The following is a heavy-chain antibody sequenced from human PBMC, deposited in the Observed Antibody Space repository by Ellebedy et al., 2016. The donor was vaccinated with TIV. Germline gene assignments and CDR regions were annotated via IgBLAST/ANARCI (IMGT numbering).Heavy chain of an antibody. CDR2: STPFFGTT. J-gene: IGHJ6*02. V-gene: IGHV1-69*13. CDR1: GGTFRTYA. D-gene: IGHD4-17*01. Sequence: ASVKVSCNASGGTFRTYAITWVRQAPGQGLEWMGGSTPFFGTTDYAQKFQGRVTINADESTGTAYMELSSLRYEDTAVYYCARGAVDYGDDETESDYYGMDVWGQGTTVTVTS. CDR3: ARGAVDYGDDETESDYYGMDV.